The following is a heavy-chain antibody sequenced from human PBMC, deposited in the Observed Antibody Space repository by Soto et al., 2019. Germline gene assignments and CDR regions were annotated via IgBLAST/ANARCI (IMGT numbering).Heavy chain of an antibody. D-gene: IGHD3-9*01. Sequence: QVQLVESGGGVVQPGRSLRLSCAASGFTFSNFGIHWVRQAPGKGPEWLAAISYDGSTEVYVDSVKGRFTISRDNPKNTLYLQMNSLRLEDTAAYYCAKGASQNFDVLLIEWGPGTLVTVSS. V-gene: IGHV3-30*18. J-gene: IGHJ4*02. CDR1: GFTFSNFG. CDR3: AKGASQNFDVLLIE. CDR2: ISYDGSTE.